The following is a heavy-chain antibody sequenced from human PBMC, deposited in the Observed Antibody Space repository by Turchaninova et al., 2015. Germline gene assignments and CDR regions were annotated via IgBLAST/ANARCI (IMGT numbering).Heavy chain of an antibody. CDR3: PRRTPVAATQSLDY. CDR2: FARTGDNT. V-gene: IGHV3-23*01. CDR1: GFSFSSSA. D-gene: IGHD6-19*01. J-gene: IGHJ4*02. Sequence: GGSLRLSCAASGFSFSSSAMSWVRQAPGKGLEWVSGFARTGDNTYYTDSVRGRFTISRDNSKNTLYLEMNSLRAEDTAIYYCPRRTPVAATQSLDYWGQGTLVTVSS.